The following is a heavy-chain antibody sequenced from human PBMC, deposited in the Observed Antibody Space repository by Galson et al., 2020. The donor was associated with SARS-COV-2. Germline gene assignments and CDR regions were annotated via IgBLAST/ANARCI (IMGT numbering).Heavy chain of an antibody. CDR3: ALLRGTYYVGY. D-gene: IGHD1-26*01. CDR1: GFTFNSYD. J-gene: IGHJ4*02. V-gene: IGHV3-23*01. CDR2: ISDSGGST. Sequence: GESLKTSCAASGFTFNSYDLSWVRQIPGKGLEWVSTISDSGGSTYSADSVKGRFTISRDNSKNTLSLQMNSLRADDTALYYCALLRGTYYVGYWGQGSLVAVSS.